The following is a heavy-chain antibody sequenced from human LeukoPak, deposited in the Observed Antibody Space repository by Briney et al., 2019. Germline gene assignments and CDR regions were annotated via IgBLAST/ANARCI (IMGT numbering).Heavy chain of an antibody. J-gene: IGHJ3*02. CDR1: GFTFSSYG. D-gene: IGHD5-12*01. Sequence: GGSLRLSCAASGFTFSSYGMHWVRQAPGKGLEWVAVISYDGSNKYYADSVKGRFTISRDNSKNTLYLQMNSLRAEDTAVYYCAKNLYSGYDRDAFDIWGQGTMVTVSS. V-gene: IGHV3-30*18. CDR3: AKNLYSGYDRDAFDI. CDR2: ISYDGSNK.